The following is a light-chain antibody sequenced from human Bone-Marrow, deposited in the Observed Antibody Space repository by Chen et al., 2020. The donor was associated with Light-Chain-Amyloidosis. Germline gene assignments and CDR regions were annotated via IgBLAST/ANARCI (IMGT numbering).Light chain of an antibody. CDR2: DSS. CDR3: QQDDKLPLT. V-gene: IGKV1-33*01. Sequence: DVQLTQSPSSLSASVGDRVTITCQASQDITNYLNWYQQKPGRAPKLLIFDSSNMAGGVPSRFSGSGSGSTCSLTISSLEPEDVATYFCQQDDKLPLTFGGGTKVEIK. J-gene: IGKJ4*01. CDR1: QDITNY.